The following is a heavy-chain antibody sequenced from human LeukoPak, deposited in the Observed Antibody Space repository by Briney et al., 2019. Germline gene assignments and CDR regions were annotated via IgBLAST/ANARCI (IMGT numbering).Heavy chain of an antibody. J-gene: IGHJ4*02. Sequence: SETLSLTCTVSGGSISSYYWNWIRQPPGKGLEWIGYIYYSGSTNYNPSLKSRVTISVDTSKNQFSLKLSSVTAADTAVYYCARGADSSGYYSIFHFDYWGQGTLVTVSS. D-gene: IGHD3-22*01. CDR1: GGSISSYY. CDR2: IYYSGST. V-gene: IGHV4-59*01. CDR3: ARGADSSGYYSIFHFDY.